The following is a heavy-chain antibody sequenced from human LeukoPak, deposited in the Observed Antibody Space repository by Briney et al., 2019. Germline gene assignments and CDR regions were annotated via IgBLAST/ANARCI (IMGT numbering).Heavy chain of an antibody. Sequence: GGSLRLSCAASGFTFSSYAMSWVRQAPGKGLEWVSAISGSGGSTYYADSVKGRFTISRDNSKNTLYLQMNSLRAEDTAIYYCAINYGDYGLDYWGQGTLVTVSS. CDR1: GFTFSSYA. V-gene: IGHV3-23*01. CDR3: AINYGDYGLDY. J-gene: IGHJ4*02. CDR2: ISGSGGST. D-gene: IGHD4-17*01.